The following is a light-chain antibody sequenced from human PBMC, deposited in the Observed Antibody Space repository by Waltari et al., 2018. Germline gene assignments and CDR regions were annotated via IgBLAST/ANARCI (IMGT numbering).Light chain of an antibody. CDR2: CGN. V-gene: IGLV3-19*01. CDR1: LRTFY. CDR3: FSRDSSGDLFV. Sequence: LRTFYASWYLQKPGQAPVLVIYCGNNRPSGIPVRFSGSSSGSTSSLTITGAQAEDEATYYCFSRDSSGDLFVFGTGTKVTVL. J-gene: IGLJ1*01.